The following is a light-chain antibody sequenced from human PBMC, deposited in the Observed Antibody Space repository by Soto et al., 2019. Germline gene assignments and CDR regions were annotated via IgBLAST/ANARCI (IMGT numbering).Light chain of an antibody. CDR3: CSYAGSYTYV. J-gene: IGLJ1*01. V-gene: IGLV2-11*01. CDR2: DVS. Sequence: QSVLAQPRSVSWSPVQSVTISCTGTSSDVGGYNYVSWYQQHPGKAPKLMIYDVSKRPSGVPDRFSGSKSGNTASLTISGLQAEDEADYYCCSYAGSYTYVFGTGTKVTVL. CDR1: SSDVGGYNY.